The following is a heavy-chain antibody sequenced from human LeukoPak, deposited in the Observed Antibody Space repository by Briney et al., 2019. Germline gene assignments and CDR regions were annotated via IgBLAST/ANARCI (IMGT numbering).Heavy chain of an antibody. CDR1: GGSISSHY. Sequence: PSETLSLTCTVSGGSISSHYCTWIRQPPGEELEWIGYIYYSGSTNYNPSLKSRVTISVDTSKNHFSLRLSSVTAADTAVYYCARDIGPWYFDVWGRGTLVTVSS. CDR2: IYYSGST. CDR3: ARDIGPWYFDV. D-gene: IGHD3-16*02. V-gene: IGHV4-59*11. J-gene: IGHJ2*01.